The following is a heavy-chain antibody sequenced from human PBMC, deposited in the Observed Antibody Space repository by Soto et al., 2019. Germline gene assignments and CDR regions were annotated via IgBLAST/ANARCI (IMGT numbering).Heavy chain of an antibody. V-gene: IGHV3-30*18. CDR2: TSYDGSNK. Sequence: QLVESGGGVVQPGRSLRLSCAASGFTFSLYGMHWVRQAPGKGLEWVAVTSYDGSNKYYADSVKGRFTISRDNSTNTLYLQMNSLRAEDTAVYYCAKDSGYSGYDVYDYYYGMDVWGQGTTVTVSS. J-gene: IGHJ6*02. CDR3: AKDSGYSGYDVYDYYYGMDV. D-gene: IGHD5-12*01. CDR1: GFTFSLYG.